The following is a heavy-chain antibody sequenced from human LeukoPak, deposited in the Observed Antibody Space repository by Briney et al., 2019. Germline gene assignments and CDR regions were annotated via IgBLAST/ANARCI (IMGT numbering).Heavy chain of an antibody. D-gene: IGHD6-13*01. J-gene: IGHJ5*02. CDR1: GGSFNSYA. Sequence: SVKVSCKASGGSFNSYAINWVRQAPGQGLEWMGGIIPIFGTANYAQKFQGRVTITADESTSTAYMELSSLRSEDTAVYYCATTAATAGMNWFDPWGQEPWSPSPQ. CDR3: ATTAATAGMNWFDP. CDR2: IIPIFGTA. V-gene: IGHV1-69*13.